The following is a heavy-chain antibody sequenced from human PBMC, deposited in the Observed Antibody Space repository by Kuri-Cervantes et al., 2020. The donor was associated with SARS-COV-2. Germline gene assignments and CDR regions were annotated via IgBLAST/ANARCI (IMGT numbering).Heavy chain of an antibody. V-gene: IGHV3-30*18. CDR2: ISYDGSNK. CDR3: AKDRTRNTYYYDSSGYYYGGFDAFDI. CDR1: EFTFSSFG. D-gene: IGHD3-22*01. J-gene: IGHJ3*02. Sequence: LSLTCAASEFTFSSFGMHWVRQAPGKGLEWVAVISYDGSNKYYADSVKGRFTISRDNSRNTLYLQMNSLRAEDTAVYYCAKDRTRNTYYYDSSGYYYGGFDAFDIWGQGTMVTVSS.